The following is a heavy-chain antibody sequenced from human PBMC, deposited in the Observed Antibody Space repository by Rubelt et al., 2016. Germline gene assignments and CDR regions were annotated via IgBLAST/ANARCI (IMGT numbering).Heavy chain of an antibody. V-gene: IGHV3-23*01. CDR2: ISNSGDAI. CDR1: GFTFSSYS. Sequence: EVQVLESGGGLVQSGGSLRLSCAASGFTFSSYSMAWVRQAPGKGLQWVSSISNSGDAIHYSDSVKGRFTISRDNSKNMLYLQMDSLGAEDTDVNYCARGGSNFIVGGFELAYWGQGTLVSVSS. J-gene: IGHJ4*02. D-gene: IGHD1-26*01. CDR3: ARGGSNFIVGGFELAY.